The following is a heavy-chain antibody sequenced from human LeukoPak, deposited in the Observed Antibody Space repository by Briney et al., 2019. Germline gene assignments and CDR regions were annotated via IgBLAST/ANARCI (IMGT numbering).Heavy chain of an antibody. D-gene: IGHD5-12*01. CDR3: ARGWDSGCDLYYYYYMDV. V-gene: IGHV1-8*01. CDR1: GYTFTSYD. Sequence: ASVKVSCKASGYTFTSYDINWVRHATGQGLEWMGWMNPNSGNTGYAQKFQGRVTMTRNTSISTAYMELSSLRSEDTAVYYCARGWDSGCDLYYYYYMDVWGKGTTVTVSS. CDR2: MNPNSGNT. J-gene: IGHJ6*03.